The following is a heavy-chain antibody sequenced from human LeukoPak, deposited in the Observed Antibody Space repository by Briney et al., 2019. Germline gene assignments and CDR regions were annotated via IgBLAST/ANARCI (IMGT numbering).Heavy chain of an antibody. V-gene: IGHV3-30-3*01. J-gene: IGHJ4*02. CDR3: ARDFSRRRSPSY. D-gene: IGHD1-14*01. CDR1: EITFRDYA. CDR2: ISFDGNTI. Sequence: GGSLRLSCAASEITFRDYALHWFRQAPGKGLEWVAVISFDGNTIHYADSVKGRFTISRGKTENTLYLQMNSLRAEDTAAYYCARDFSRRRSPSYWGQGTLVTVSS.